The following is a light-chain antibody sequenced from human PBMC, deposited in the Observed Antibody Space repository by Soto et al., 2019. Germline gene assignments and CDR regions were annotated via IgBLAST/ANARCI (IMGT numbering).Light chain of an antibody. V-gene: IGKV1-5*03. Sequence: DIQMTQSPSTLSASVGDRVTITCRASQNISAWLAWYQHKPGTAPKLLIYKASNLKTGVPSRFSGSGSGTELFLTISGLQSDDFATYYCQQYSTYPSTFGPGTKLEIK. CDR1: QNISAW. CDR2: KAS. CDR3: QQYSTYPST. J-gene: IGKJ2*01.